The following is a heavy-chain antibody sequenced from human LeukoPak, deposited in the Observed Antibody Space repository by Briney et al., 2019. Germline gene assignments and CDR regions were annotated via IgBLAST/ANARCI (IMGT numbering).Heavy chain of an antibody. V-gene: IGHV4-59*08. CDR2: IYYSGST. CDR3: ARGPRSYRRFDP. J-gene: IGHJ5*02. D-gene: IGHD2-2*02. Sequence: SETLSLTCTVSGGSISSYYWSWIRQPPGKGLEWIGYIYYSGSTNYNPSLKSRVTISVDTSKNQFSLKLSSVTAADTAVYYCARGPRSYRRFDPWGQGTLVTVSS. CDR1: GGSISSYY.